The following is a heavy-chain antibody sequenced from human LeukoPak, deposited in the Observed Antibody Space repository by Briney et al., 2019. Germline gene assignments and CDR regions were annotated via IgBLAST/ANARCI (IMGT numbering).Heavy chain of an antibody. J-gene: IGHJ4*02. Sequence: LRLSCAASGFTFSTYGMHWVRQAPGKGLEWLTDIWYDGSNKYYTDSVKGRFTISRDNSKNTLYLQMGSLRAEDTAVYYCARDSNSYGSGATIDYWGQGTLVTVSS. D-gene: IGHD3-10*01. CDR1: GFTFSTYG. V-gene: IGHV3-33*01. CDR3: ARDSNSYGSGATIDY. CDR2: IWYDGSNK.